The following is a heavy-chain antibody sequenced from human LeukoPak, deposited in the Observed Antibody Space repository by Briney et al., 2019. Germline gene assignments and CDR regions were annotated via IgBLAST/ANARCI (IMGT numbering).Heavy chain of an antibody. V-gene: IGHV3-30*18. Sequence: GGSLRLSCAASGFTFSSYGMHWVRQAPGKGLEWVAVISYDGSNKYYADSVKGRFTISRDNSKNTLYLQMNSLRAEDTAVYYCAKVGRYGSGSYGDYWGQGTLVTVSS. CDR2: ISYDGSNK. CDR3: AKVGRYGSGSYGDY. CDR1: GFTFSSYG. D-gene: IGHD3-10*01. J-gene: IGHJ4*02.